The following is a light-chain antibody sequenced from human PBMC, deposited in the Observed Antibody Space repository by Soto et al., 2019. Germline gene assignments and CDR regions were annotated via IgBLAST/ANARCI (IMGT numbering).Light chain of an antibody. J-gene: IGKJ4*01. CDR3: QQYDSTPRT. V-gene: IGKV3-20*01. CDR2: GAS. CDR1: QNIHNNN. Sequence: IVLTQSPVTLSFSPGERATLCFRASQNIHNNNLAWYQQRPGQAPRLLIYGASTRATGIPDRFRGSGSGTDFTLTIIRLEPEDSATYFCQQYDSTPRTFGRGTKVDIK.